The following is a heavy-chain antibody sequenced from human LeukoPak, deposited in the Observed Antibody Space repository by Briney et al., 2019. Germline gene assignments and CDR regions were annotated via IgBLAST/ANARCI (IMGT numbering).Heavy chain of an antibody. CDR1: GFTFSTYV. CDR2: ISGSGGNT. CDR3: AKEAPHCSSTSCYVEF. D-gene: IGHD2-2*01. V-gene: IGHV3-23*01. Sequence: GGSLRLSCSASGFTFSTYVMSWVRQAPGKGLEWVSGISGSGGNTYYADSVKGRFTISRDNAKNKLYLQMNSLRAEDTAVYYCAKEAPHCSSTSCYVEFWGQGTLVTVSS. J-gene: IGHJ4*02.